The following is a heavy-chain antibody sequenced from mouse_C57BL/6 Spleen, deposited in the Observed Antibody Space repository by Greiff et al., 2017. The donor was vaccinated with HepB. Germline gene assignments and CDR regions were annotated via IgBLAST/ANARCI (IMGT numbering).Heavy chain of an antibody. Sequence: VQLQQSGAELVKPGASVKISCKASGYAFSSYWMNWVKQRPGKGLEWIGQIYPGDGDTNYNGKFKGKATLTADKSSSTAYMQLSSLTSEDSAVYFGAREGVTTPRFAYWGQGTLVTVSA. D-gene: IGHD2-1*01. J-gene: IGHJ3*01. CDR3: AREGVTTPRFAY. CDR1: GYAFSSYW. CDR2: IYPGDGDT. V-gene: IGHV1-80*01.